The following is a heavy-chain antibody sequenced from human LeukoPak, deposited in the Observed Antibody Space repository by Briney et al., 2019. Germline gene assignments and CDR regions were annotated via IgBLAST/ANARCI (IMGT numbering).Heavy chain of an antibody. D-gene: IGHD4-23*01. Sequence: AGGSLRLSCAASGFTFSSYGMHWVRQAPGKGLEWVAFIRYDGSNKYYADSVKGRFTISRDNSKNTLYLQMNSLRAEDTAVYYCAKTLSSCGGSDYWGQGTLVTVSS. CDR2: IRYDGSNK. J-gene: IGHJ4*02. CDR1: GFTFSSYG. CDR3: AKTLSSCGGSDY. V-gene: IGHV3-30*02.